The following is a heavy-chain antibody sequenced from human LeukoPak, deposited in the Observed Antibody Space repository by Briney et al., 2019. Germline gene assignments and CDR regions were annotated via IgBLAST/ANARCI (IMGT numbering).Heavy chain of an antibody. CDR2: IYYSGST. CDR1: GGSISSYY. J-gene: IGHJ4*02. D-gene: IGHD5-24*01. V-gene: IGHV4-59*01. CDR3: ARGAMATISPFDY. Sequence: SETLSLTCTVSGGSISSYYWSWIRQPPGKGLEWIGYIYYSGSTNYNPSLKGRVTISVDTSKNQFSLKLSSVTAADTAVYYCARGAMATISPFDYWGQGTLVTVSS.